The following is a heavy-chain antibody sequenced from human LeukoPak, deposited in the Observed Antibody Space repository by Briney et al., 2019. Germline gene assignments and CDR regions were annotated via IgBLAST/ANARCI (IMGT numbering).Heavy chain of an antibody. Sequence: ASVKVSCKASGFTFTGYYMHWVRQAPGQGLEWMGWINPNSGGTNYAQKFQGRVTMTRDTSISTAHMELSRLRSDDTAVYYCARVLSCSSTSCYPLPYYYYGMDVWGQGTTVTVSS. V-gene: IGHV1-2*02. CDR1: GFTFTGYY. D-gene: IGHD2-2*01. J-gene: IGHJ6*02. CDR2: INPNSGGT. CDR3: ARVLSCSSTSCYPLPYYYYGMDV.